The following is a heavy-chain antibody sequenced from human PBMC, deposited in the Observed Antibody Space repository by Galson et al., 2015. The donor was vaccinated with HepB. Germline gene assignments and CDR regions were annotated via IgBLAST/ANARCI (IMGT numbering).Heavy chain of an antibody. Sequence: SLRLSCAASGFTFSSSAMSWVRQAPGKGLEWVSAVDGSGGSTYYPDSVKGRFTISRDNSKNTLYLQMNSLRAEDTAVYYCAKYSSGYYGGGSFDSWGQGTLVTVSS. CDR1: GFTFSSSA. CDR2: VDGSGGST. D-gene: IGHD3-22*01. CDR3: AKYSSGYYGGGSFDS. V-gene: IGHV3-23*01. J-gene: IGHJ4*02.